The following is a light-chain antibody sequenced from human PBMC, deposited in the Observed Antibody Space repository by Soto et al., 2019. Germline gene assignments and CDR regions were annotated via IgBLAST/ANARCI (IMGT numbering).Light chain of an antibody. V-gene: IGKV1-39*01. CDR2: AAS. J-gene: IGKJ4*01. Sequence: DVQMTQSPSSLSASVGDRVTISCRSSQNIGTHLNGYQHKPGRAPKLLIYAASTLQSEVPSRFSGSGSGTDFTLTISGLQHEDFATYSCQQSHCAPLPVGGGTKVVSK. CDR3: QQSHCAPLP. CDR1: QNIGTH.